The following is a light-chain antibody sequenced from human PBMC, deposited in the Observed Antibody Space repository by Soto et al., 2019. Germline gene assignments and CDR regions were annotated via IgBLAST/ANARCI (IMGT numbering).Light chain of an antibody. J-gene: IGKJ1*01. V-gene: IGKV1-27*01. CDR2: AAS. CDR3: QKYNKAPWI. Sequence: DIQVTQSPPSLSACVGDRVTITCRASRDIDNSLAWYQQVPGKAPKLLIYAASTLQSGVPSRFRGSGSGTSFILTITSLQPEDVATYYCQKYNKAPWIFGKGTKVDIK. CDR1: RDIDNS.